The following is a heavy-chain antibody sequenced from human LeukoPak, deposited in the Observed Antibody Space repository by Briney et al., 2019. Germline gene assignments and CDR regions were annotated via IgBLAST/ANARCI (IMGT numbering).Heavy chain of an antibody. Sequence: SVNVSCKASVGTFSTSTISWVRQAPGQGLEWMGGVIPILGAANYAQKFQGRVTITADESTTTAYMELSSLKSEDTAVYFCARSSRNLYGMDVWGQGTTVTV. V-gene: IGHV1-69*13. CDR3: ARSSRNLYGMDV. D-gene: IGHD6-13*01. CDR2: VIPILGAA. J-gene: IGHJ6*02. CDR1: VGTFSTST.